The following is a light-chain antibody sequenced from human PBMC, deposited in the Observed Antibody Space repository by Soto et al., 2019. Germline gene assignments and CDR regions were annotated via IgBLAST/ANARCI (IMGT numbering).Light chain of an antibody. V-gene: IGKV1-33*01. J-gene: IGKJ2*01. CDR1: QDIGNY. CDR3: QQYENLVMYT. Sequence: DIQMTQSPSSLSASVGDRVTITCQASQDIGNYLNWYQQKPGKAPKLLIYDASNVATGVPSRFSGSGSGTAFTFTINSLQPEDIATYYCQQYENLVMYTFGQGTKLEIK. CDR2: DAS.